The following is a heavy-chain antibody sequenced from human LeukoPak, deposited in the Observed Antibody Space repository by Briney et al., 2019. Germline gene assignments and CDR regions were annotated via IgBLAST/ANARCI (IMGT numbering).Heavy chain of an antibody. V-gene: IGHV4-59*01. D-gene: IGHD6-13*01. CDR1: GGSISSYY. CDR3: ARASAAWAAAGTFDY. Sequence: KPSETLSLTCTVSGGSISSYYWSWIRQPPGKGLEWIGYIYYSGSTNYNPSLKSRVTISVDTSKNQFSLKLSSVTAADTAVYYCARASAAWAAAGTFDYWGQGTLVTVSS. CDR2: IYYSGST. J-gene: IGHJ4*02.